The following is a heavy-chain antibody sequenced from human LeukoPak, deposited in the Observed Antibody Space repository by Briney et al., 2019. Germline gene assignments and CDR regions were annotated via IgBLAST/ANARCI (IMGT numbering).Heavy chain of an antibody. Sequence: PSETLSLTCTVSGGSITTHYWTWIRQPPGKGLEWIGYIYYSGSTKYNPSLKSRVTISVDTSKNQFSLNLTSATAADTAVYYCAGPAQTPGGNPPFDHWGQGTLVTVSS. CDR3: AGPAQTPGGNPPFDH. J-gene: IGHJ4*02. CDR1: GGSITTHY. D-gene: IGHD4-23*01. CDR2: IYYSGST. V-gene: IGHV4-59*11.